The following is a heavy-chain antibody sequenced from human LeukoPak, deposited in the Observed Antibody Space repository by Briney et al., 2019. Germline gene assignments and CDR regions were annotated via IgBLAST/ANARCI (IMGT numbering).Heavy chain of an antibody. CDR1: GFTFSSYA. V-gene: IGHV3-23*01. CDR2: ISDSGTST. J-gene: IGHJ4*02. Sequence: GGSLRLSCAASGFTFSSYAMSWVRQAPGQGVVWVSGISDSGTSTYYVESVKGRFTISRDNSKNTLYLQMNSLRAEDTAVYYCATGSANYYASFDYWGQGTLVTVSS. D-gene: IGHD3-10*01. CDR3: ATGSANYYASFDY.